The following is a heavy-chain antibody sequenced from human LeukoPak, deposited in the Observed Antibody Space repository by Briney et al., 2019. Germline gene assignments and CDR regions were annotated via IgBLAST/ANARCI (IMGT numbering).Heavy chain of an antibody. Sequence: GGSLRLSCAASGFTVSSNYMSWVRQAPGKGLEWVSVIYSGGSTYYADSVKGRFTISRDNSKNTLYLQMNSLRAEDTAVYYCARDLGSRVSPNSWGYWGQGTLVTVSS. CDR3: ARDLGSRVSPNSWGY. CDR2: IYSGGST. V-gene: IGHV3-66*01. J-gene: IGHJ4*02. D-gene: IGHD2-8*01. CDR1: GFTVSSNY.